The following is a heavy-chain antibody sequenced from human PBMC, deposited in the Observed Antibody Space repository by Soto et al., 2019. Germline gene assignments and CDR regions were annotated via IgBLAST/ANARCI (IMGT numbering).Heavy chain of an antibody. CDR1: GYTFTSYG. J-gene: IGHJ6*03. D-gene: IGHD3-3*01. V-gene: IGHV1-18*01. CDR3: ARLRYYDFWSGLGSYYYYYMDV. Sequence: ASVKGSCKASGYTFTSYGISWLRQAPGQGLEWMGWISAYNGNTNYAQKLQGRVTMTTDTSTSTAYMELRSLRSDDTAVYYCARLRYYDFWSGLGSYYYYYMDVWGKGTTVTVS. CDR2: ISAYNGNT.